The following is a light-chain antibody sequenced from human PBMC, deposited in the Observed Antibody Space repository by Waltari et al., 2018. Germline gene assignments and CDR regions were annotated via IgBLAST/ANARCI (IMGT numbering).Light chain of an antibody. J-gene: IGKJ4*01. Sequence: DIVMTQSPDSLAVSLGERAPINCKSSQNILYSSSNKNYLAGYQQTPGQAPKLLIHWASTRGSGVPDRVSRSASGTDFTLQISILHAEDEAVYDCRQDDTTPGAVGGRAEVEI. CDR3: RQDDTTPGA. CDR2: WAS. V-gene: IGKV4-1*01. CDR1: QNILYSSSNKNY.